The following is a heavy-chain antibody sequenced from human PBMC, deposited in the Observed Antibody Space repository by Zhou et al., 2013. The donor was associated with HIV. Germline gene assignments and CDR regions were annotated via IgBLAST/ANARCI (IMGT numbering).Heavy chain of an antibody. J-gene: IGHJ6*02. CDR2: INPNSGKG. V-gene: IGHV1-8*01. D-gene: IGHD3-10*01. CDR1: GYSFTTSD. Sequence: QVQLVQSGAEVKKPGASVKVSCKASGYSFTTSDIHWVRQASGQGLEWMGWINPNSGKGYYAQRFQGRVTMSRNISTTTAHMELSSLTSEDTAVYYCGRRGSWGDRTTIIRGGVDVWGQGTTVTVSS. CDR3: GRRGSWGDRTTIIRGGVDV.